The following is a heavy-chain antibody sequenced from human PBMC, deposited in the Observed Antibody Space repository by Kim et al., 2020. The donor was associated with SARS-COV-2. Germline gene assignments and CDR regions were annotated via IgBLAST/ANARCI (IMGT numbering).Heavy chain of an antibody. J-gene: IGHJ4*02. CDR1: GFTFKNYA. D-gene: IGHD3-10*01. V-gene: IGHV3-23*01. CDR2: ISGGADNI. CDR3: AKGWVFGEVLNS. Sequence: GGSLRLSCVASGFTFKNYALSWVRQVPGKGLEWLSSISGGADNIYYADSVKDQFTISRDNSKNTLYLQMNSLRGEDTAVYYCAKGWVFGEVLNSWGQGTLVTVSS.